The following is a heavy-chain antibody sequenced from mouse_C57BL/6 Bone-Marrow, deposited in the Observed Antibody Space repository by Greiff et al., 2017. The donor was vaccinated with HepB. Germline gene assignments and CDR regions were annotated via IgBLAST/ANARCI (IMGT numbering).Heavy chain of an antibody. CDR3: ARVPGYYLDY. CDR1: GYSITSGYY. Sequence: EVQLQESGPGLVKPSQSLSLTCSVTGYSITSGYYWNWIRQFPGNKLEWMGYISYDGSNNYNPSLKNRITITRDTTKNQFFLKLNSVTSEDTATYYCARVPGYYLDYWGQGTTLTVSS. D-gene: IGHD2-2*01. V-gene: IGHV3-6*01. CDR2: ISYDGSN. J-gene: IGHJ2*01.